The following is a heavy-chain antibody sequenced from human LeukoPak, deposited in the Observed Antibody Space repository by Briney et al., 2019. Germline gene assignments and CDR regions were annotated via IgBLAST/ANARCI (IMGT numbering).Heavy chain of an antibody. J-gene: IGHJ5*02. Sequence: GASVKVSCKASGYTFTGYYMHWVRQAPGQGLEWMGRINPNSGGTNYAQKFQGRVTMTRDTSISTAYMELSRLRSDDTAVYYCARARNYNWGDWFDPWGQGTLVTVSS. V-gene: IGHV1-2*06. CDR3: ARARNYNWGDWFDP. CDR1: GYTFTGYY. CDR2: INPNSGGT. D-gene: IGHD1-7*01.